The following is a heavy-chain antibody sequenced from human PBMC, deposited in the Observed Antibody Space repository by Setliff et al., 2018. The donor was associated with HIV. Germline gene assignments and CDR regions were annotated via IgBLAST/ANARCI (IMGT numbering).Heavy chain of an antibody. D-gene: IGHD2-2*01. Sequence: GGSLRLSCAASGFTFSDYYVTWIRQAPGKGLEWVSYISPNGNSMYYADSVKGRFTISRDNAKNSLYLQMNSLRAEDTALYYCAKDIIPAGLFHDLWGQGTLVTVSS. J-gene: IGHJ5*02. CDR2: ISPNGNSM. CDR3: AKDIIPAGLFHDL. CDR1: GFTFSDYY. V-gene: IGHV3-11*04.